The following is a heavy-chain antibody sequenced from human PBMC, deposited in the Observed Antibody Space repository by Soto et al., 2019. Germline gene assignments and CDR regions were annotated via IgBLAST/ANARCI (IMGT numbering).Heavy chain of an antibody. CDR3: ASIHTNYEV. CDR2: TNHSGST. Sequence: TSETLSLTCAVYGGSFSGDYWSCRRQPPGKGLEWIDKTNHSGSTNYNPSLKSLATTSVDSSKNQSSLKLSSVTAADTAVYYCASIHTNYEVWGQGILVTVSS. CDR1: GGSFSGDY. V-gene: IGHV4-34*01. J-gene: IGHJ4*02. D-gene: IGHD4-4*01.